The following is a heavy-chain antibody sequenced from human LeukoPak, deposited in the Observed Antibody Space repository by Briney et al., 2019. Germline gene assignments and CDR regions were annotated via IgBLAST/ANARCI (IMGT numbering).Heavy chain of an antibody. J-gene: IGHJ3*02. Sequence: GASVKVSCKVSGYTFTVTGYYIHWVRRAPGQGLEWMGWINPNSGGTNYAQRSKGRITMTRDTAISTAYMELSSLRYEDTALYYCARVPHRGTIVELPGTILDAFDIWSQGTMVTVSS. CDR1: GYTFTVTGYY. V-gene: IGHV1-2*02. CDR2: INPNSGGT. D-gene: IGHD1-7*01. CDR3: ARVPHRGTIVELPGTILDAFDI.